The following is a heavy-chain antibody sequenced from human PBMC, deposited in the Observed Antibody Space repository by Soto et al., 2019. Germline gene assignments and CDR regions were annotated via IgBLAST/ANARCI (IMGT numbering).Heavy chain of an antibody. D-gene: IGHD6-13*01. V-gene: IGHV3-21*01. CDR3: ARDMKQQLAFPNYYYGMDV. J-gene: IGHJ6*02. CDR2: ISSSSSYI. Sequence: EVQLVESGGGLVKPGGALRLSCAASGFTFSSYSMKWVRQAPGKGLEWVSSISSSSSYIYYADSVKGRFTISRDNAKNSLYLQMKSRRAEDTVVYYCARDMKQQLAFPNYYYGMDVWGPGTTVTVSS. CDR1: GFTFSSYS.